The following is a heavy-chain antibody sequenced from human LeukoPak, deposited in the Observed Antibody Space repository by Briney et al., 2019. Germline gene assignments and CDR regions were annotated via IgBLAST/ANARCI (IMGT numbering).Heavy chain of an antibody. V-gene: IGHV3-74*01. CDR2: IKGDGSST. J-gene: IGHJ4*02. CDR3: ARDGYSFGHDFDY. Sequence: GGSLRLSCAASGFTFSSYWMHWVRHTPGKGLVWVSRIKGDGSSTSYADSVKGRFTISRDNAKNTLYLQMNSPRAEDTAVYYCARDGYSFGHDFDYWGQGTLVTVSS. D-gene: IGHD5-18*01. CDR1: GFTFSSYW.